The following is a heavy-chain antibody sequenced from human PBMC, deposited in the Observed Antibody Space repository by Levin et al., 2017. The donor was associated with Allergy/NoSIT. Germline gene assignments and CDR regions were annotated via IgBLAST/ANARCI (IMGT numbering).Heavy chain of an antibody. CDR1: GFTFSSYS. CDR3: ARDARSSWSYYFDY. CDR2: ISSSSSTI. J-gene: IGHJ4*02. Sequence: GGSLRLSCAASGFTFSSYSMNWVRQAPGKGLEWVSYISSSSSTIYYADSVKGRFTISRDNAKNSLYLQMNSLRAEDTAVYYCARDARSSWSYYFDYWGQGTLVTVSS. D-gene: IGHD6-13*01. V-gene: IGHV3-48*01.